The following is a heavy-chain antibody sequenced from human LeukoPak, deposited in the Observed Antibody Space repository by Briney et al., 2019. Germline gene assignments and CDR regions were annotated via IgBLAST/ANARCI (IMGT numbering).Heavy chain of an antibody. CDR2: VDPEDGET. D-gene: IGHD3-10*01. CDR1: GYTFTDYY. V-gene: IGHV1-69-2*01. Sequence: ASVKVSCKVSGYTFTDYYMHWVQQAPGKGLEWMGLVDPEDGETIYAEKFQGRVTITADTSTDTAYMELSSLRSKDTAVYYCATDRSDGSGSYYSFDYWGQGTLVTVSS. CDR3: ATDRSDGSGSYYSFDY. J-gene: IGHJ4*02.